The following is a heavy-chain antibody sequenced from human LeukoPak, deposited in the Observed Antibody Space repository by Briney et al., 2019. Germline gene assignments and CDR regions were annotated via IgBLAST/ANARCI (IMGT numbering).Heavy chain of an antibody. V-gene: IGHV3-23*01. D-gene: IGHD2-15*01. CDR2: ISAGGGST. CDR1: GFTFSSYA. CDR3: GRGGVVVGAIDI. Sequence: GGSLRLSCAASGFTFSSYAMSWVRQAPGKGLEWVSAISAGGGSTYYADSVEGRFTVSRDNAKNTLYLQINSLRAEDTAVYYCGRGGVVVGAIDIWGQGTMVTVSS. J-gene: IGHJ3*02.